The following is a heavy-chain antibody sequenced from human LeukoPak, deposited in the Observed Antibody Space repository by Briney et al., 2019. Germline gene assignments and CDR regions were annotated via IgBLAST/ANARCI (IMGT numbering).Heavy chain of an antibody. J-gene: IGHJ4*02. V-gene: IGHV3-53*01. D-gene: IGHD6-6*01. CDR3: ARVAFRSSSYISGVDS. CDR2: LSSGGDT. CDR1: GFTVSTNY. Sequence: GGSLRLSCAASGFTVSTNYMSWVRQAPGKGLEGVALLSSGGDTYYADSVTGPLTISRDNSKNTLYLQMNSLRAEDTALYYCARVAFRSSSYISGVDSWGKGTLVTVSS.